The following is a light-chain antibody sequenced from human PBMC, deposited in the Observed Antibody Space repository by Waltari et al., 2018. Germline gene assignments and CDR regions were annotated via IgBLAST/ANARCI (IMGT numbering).Light chain of an antibody. CDR1: QSGGRS. V-gene: IGKV3-20*01. J-gene: IGKJ1*01. CDR3: QHYVSLPVT. CDR2: GAS. Sequence: DIVLTPSPGTLSLSPGERTTLGCRASQSGGRSLAWYQQKPGQAPRLLIYGASIRATGIPDRFSGGGSGTDFSLTISRLESEDFAAYHCQHYVSLPVTFGQGTKVEIK.